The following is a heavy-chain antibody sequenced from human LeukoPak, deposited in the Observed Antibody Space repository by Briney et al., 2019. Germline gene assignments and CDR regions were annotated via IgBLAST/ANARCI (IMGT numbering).Heavy chain of an antibody. CDR3: ARDKYYDSSGFYYSDY. CDR2: IYSGGTT. CDR1: GLTISTNY. D-gene: IGHD3-22*01. J-gene: IGHJ4*02. Sequence: PGGSLRLSCAVSGLTISTNYMSWVRQAPGNGLEWVSVIYSGGTTYYADSVKGRFTISRDNSKNTLYLQMNSLRAEDTAVYYCARDKYYDSSGFYYSDYWGQGILVTVSS. V-gene: IGHV3-66*01.